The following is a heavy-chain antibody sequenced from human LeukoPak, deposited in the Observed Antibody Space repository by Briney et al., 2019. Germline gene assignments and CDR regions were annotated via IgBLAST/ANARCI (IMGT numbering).Heavy chain of an antibody. V-gene: IGHV3-7*01. CDR1: GFTFSTYW. CDR3: TREAAAGIDY. J-gene: IGHJ4*02. CDR2: IKQDGSEK. D-gene: IGHD6-13*01. Sequence: GGSLRLSCAATGFTFSTYWMSWVRQAPGKGLEWVANIKQDGSEKYYLDSVKGRFTISRDNAKNSLYLQMNSLRAEDTAVYFCTREAAAGIDYWGQGTLVTVSS.